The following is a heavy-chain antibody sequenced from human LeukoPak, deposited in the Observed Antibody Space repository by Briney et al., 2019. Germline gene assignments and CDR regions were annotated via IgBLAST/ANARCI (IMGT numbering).Heavy chain of an antibody. J-gene: IGHJ4*02. D-gene: IGHD1-26*01. CDR3: ARAGSDFFDY. V-gene: IGHV4-34*01. Sequence: SETLSLTCAVYGGSFSGYYWSWIRQPPGKGLEWIGEINHSGSSNYNPSLKSRVTISVDRSKNQFSLKLSSVTAADTAVYYCARAGSDFFDYWGQGTLVTVSS. CDR2: INHSGSS. CDR1: GGSFSGYY.